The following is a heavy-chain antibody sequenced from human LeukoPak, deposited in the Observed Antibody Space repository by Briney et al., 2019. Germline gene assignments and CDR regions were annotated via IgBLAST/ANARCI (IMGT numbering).Heavy chain of an antibody. D-gene: IGHD3-22*01. CDR2: ISGSGGST. Sequence: PGGSLRLSCAACGFTFSSYAMSWVRQAPGKGLEWVSAISGSGGSTYYADSVKGRFTISRDNSKNTLYLQMNSLRAEDTAVYYCAKDRDYYDSSGYYYVTAEYFQHWGQGTLVTVSS. V-gene: IGHV3-23*01. CDR3: AKDRDYYDSSGYYYVTAEYFQH. CDR1: GFTFSSYA. J-gene: IGHJ1*01.